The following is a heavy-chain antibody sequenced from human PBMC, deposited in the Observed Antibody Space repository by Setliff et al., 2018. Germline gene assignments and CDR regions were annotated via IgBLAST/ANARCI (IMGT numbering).Heavy chain of an antibody. CDR1: GYTFTSYG. Sequence: GASVKVSCKASGYTFTSYGISWVRQAPGRGLEWMAYINTYNGDTYYAQKFQGRVTMTTDTSTSTASMELGSLRSDDTAMYYCARDAHDYDSSGYYYAPELWGQGTRVTVSS. CDR3: ARDAHDYDSSGYYYAPEL. D-gene: IGHD3-22*01. CDR2: INTYNGDT. V-gene: IGHV1-18*01. J-gene: IGHJ4*02.